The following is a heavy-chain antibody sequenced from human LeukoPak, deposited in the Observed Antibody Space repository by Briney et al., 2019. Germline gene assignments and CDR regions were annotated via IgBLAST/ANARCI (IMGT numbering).Heavy chain of an antibody. CDR2: ISSSSSYI. J-gene: IGHJ4*02. D-gene: IGHD2-2*01. CDR1: GFTFSSYS. Sequence: GGSLRLSCAASGFTFSSYSMNWVRQAPGKGLEWVSSISSSSSYIYYADSVKGRFTISGDNDKNSLYLQMNSLRAEDTAVYYCAKAPPYKPSSSWFYFDYWGKGTLVTVSS. V-gene: IGHV3-21*04. CDR3: AKAPPYKPSSSWFYFDY.